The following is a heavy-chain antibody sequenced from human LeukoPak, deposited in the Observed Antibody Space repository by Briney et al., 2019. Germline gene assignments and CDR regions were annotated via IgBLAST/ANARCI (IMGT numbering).Heavy chain of an antibody. J-gene: IGHJ4*02. D-gene: IGHD3-3*01. CDR3: ARMENTIFGVVINY. V-gene: IGHV4-61*08. Sequence: SQTLSLTCGVSGGSISSGGYYWSWIRQPPGKGLEWIGYIYYSGSTNYNPSLKSRVTISVDTSKNQFSLKLSSVTAADTAVYYCARMENTIFGVVINYWGQGTLVTVSS. CDR1: GGSISSGGYY. CDR2: IYYSGST.